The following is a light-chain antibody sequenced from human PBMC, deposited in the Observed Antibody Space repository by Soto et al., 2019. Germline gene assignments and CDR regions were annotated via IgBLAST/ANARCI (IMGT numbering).Light chain of an antibody. CDR3: QQYINWPRT. V-gene: IGKV3-15*01. Sequence: ERVMTQSPATLSVSPGERATLCCRASQSVSSNLAWYQQKPGQAPRLLIYGASTRATGIPARFSGSGSGTEFTLTISSLQSEDFAVYFCQQYINWPRTFGQGTKVDIK. J-gene: IGKJ1*01. CDR2: GAS. CDR1: QSVSSN.